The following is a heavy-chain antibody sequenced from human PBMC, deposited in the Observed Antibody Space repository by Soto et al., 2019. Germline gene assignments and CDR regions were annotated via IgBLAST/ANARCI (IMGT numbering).Heavy chain of an antibody. V-gene: IGHV4-39*01. CDR1: VGSIISSSYY. CDR3: ARHTEGTNGYYYYGMDV. D-gene: IGHD2-8*01. CDR2: IYYSGST. J-gene: IGHJ6*02. Sequence: SETLSLTCTFSVGSIISSSYYWGWIRQPPGKGLEWIGSIYYSGSTYYNPSLKSRVTISVDTSKNQFSLKLSSVTAADTAVYYCARHTEGTNGYYYYGMDVWGQGTTVTVS.